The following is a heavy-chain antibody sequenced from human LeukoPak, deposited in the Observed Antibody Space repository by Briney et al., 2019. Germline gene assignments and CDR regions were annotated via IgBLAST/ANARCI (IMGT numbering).Heavy chain of an antibody. Sequence: PGGSLRLSCEASGFAFSTFGVHWVRQAPGKGLEWVANIKEDGSEKYYVDSVKGRFTISRDNAKNSLFLQMNSLRVEDTAVYYCSGGSRFVDYWGQGTLVTVSS. CDR1: GFAFSTFG. J-gene: IGHJ4*02. CDR3: SGGSRFVDY. V-gene: IGHV3-7*04. D-gene: IGHD3-10*01. CDR2: IKEDGSEK.